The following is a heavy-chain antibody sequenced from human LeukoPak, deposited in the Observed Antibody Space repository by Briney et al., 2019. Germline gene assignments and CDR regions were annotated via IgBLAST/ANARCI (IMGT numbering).Heavy chain of an antibody. CDR3: ARDGGSYCTGNLCYKDGFFDY. V-gene: IGHV3-7*01. J-gene: IGHJ4*02. CDR1: GFTFSSYW. CDR2: IKQDGSEK. D-gene: IGHD2-8*02. Sequence: GGSLRLSCAASGFTFSSYWMSWVRQVPGKGLEWLANIKQDGSEKYYVDSVKGRFTISRDNAKNSLYLQLNSLRAEDTAVYYCARDGGSYCTGNLCYKDGFFDYWGQGTLVTVSS.